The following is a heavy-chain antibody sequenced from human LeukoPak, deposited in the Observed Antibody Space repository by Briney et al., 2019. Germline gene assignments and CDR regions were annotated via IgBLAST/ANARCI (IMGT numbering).Heavy chain of an antibody. V-gene: IGHV4-34*01. D-gene: IGHD5-12*01. CDR2: INHSGST. CDR3: ARQGYSGYKGFDY. CDR1: GGSFSGYY. J-gene: IGHJ4*02. Sequence: PSETLSLTCAVYGGSFSGYYWSWIRQPPGKGLEWIGEINHSGSTNYNPSLKSRVTISVDTSKNQFSLKLSSVTAADTAVYYCARQGYSGYKGFDYWGQGTLVTVSS.